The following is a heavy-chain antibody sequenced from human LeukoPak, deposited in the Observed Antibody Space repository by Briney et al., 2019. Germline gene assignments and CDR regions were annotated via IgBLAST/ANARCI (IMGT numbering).Heavy chain of an antibody. CDR2: INQDGSEK. Sequence: GGSLRLSCEASGFILKNHWMTWVRQAPGKGLEWVANINQDGSEKFYADSVKGRFTISRDNSKNSLFLQLNSLRAEDTAVYYCARVWQYYYDYSAFDIWGQGTMVTVS. J-gene: IGHJ3*02. D-gene: IGHD3-16*01. CDR1: GFILKNHW. V-gene: IGHV3-7*01. CDR3: ARVWQYYYDYSAFDI.